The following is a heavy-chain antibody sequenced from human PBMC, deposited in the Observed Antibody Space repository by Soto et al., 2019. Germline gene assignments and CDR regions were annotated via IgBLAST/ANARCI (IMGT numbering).Heavy chain of an antibody. D-gene: IGHD2-2*01. CDR1: GYTFNSYG. CDR3: ARDLEYQTQHP. J-gene: IGHJ5*02. Sequence: ASVKVSCKASGYTFNSYGISWVRQAPGQGLEWMGWISAYNGNTNYAQKVQGRVTMTTDTSTSTAYMELRSLRSDDTAVYYCARDLEYQTQHPWGQGTLVTVSS. CDR2: ISAYNGNT. V-gene: IGHV1-18*04.